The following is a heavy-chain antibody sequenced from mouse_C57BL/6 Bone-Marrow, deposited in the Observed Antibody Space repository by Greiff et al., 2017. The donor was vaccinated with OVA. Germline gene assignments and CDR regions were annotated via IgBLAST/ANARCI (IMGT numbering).Heavy chain of an antibody. CDR1: GFTFSSYA. D-gene: IGHD4-1*01. CDR3: ARDKTGTFLYWYFDV. V-gene: IGHV5-4*01. CDR2: ISDGGSYT. Sequence: EVKLVESGGGLVKPGGSLKLSCAASGFTFSSYAMSWVRQTPEKRLEWVATISDGGSYTYYPDNVKGRFTISRDNAKNNLYLQMSHLKSEDTAMYYCARDKTGTFLYWYFDVWGTGTTVTVSS. J-gene: IGHJ1*03.